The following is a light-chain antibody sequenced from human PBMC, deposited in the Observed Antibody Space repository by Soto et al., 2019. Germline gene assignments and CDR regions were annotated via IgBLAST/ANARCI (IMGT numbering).Light chain of an antibody. CDR1: SSDVGGYNY. CDR3: TSYVGSNSYV. J-gene: IGLJ1*01. V-gene: IGLV2-8*01. Sequence: QSALTQPPSAPGSPGQSVTISCTGTSSDVGGYNYVSWYQQHPGKAPKLMIYAVTKRPSGVPDRFSGSKSGNTASLTVSGLKAEDEADYYCTSYVGSNSYVFGTGTKVTVL. CDR2: AVT.